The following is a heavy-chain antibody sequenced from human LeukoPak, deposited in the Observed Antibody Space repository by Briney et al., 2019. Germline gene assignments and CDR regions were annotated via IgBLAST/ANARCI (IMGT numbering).Heavy chain of an antibody. J-gene: IGHJ3*02. CDR1: GFTFSSYS. CDR3: ARATENPYCSGGSCYLGPGAFDI. CDR2: ISSSSSYI. Sequence: PGGSLRLSCAASGFTFSSYSMNWVRQAPGKGLEWVSSISSSSSYIYYTDSVKGRFTISRDNAKNSLYLQMNSLRAEDTAVYYCARATENPYCSGGSCYLGPGAFDIWGQGTMVTVSS. D-gene: IGHD2-15*01. V-gene: IGHV3-21*01.